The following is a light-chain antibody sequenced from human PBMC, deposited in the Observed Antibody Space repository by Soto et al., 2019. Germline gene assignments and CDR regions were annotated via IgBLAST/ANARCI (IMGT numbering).Light chain of an antibody. CDR3: QQRNNWPPYT. CDR2: DAS. CDR1: QSVSSY. J-gene: IGKJ2*01. Sequence: EIVLTQSPATLSLSPGERATLSCRASQSVSSYLAWYQQKPGQAPRLLIYDASTRATGIPARFSGSGSGTDFTLTIISLEQEDFAVYYYQQRNNWPPYTFGQGTKLEMK. V-gene: IGKV3-11*01.